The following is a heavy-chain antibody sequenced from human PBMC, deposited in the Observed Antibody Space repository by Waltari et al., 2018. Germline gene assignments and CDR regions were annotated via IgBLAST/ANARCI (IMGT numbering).Heavy chain of an antibody. CDR2: IVHSGST. J-gene: IGHJ5*02. Sequence: QVQLQQWGAGLLKPSETLSLTCAVYGGSFSGYYWSWIHQPPGKGLEWIGEIVHSGSTNYNPSRKSRVTISVDTSKNQFSLKLSSVTAADTAVYYCARRWDRRGWFDPWGQGTLVTVSS. CDR1: GGSFSGYY. D-gene: IGHD1-26*01. V-gene: IGHV4-34*12. CDR3: ARRWDRRGWFDP.